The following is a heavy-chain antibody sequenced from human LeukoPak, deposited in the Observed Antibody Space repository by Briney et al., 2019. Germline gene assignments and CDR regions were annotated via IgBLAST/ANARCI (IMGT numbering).Heavy chain of an antibody. CDR3: ARQKYYYDSSGYYQGAFDI. CDR1: GYTFTTYW. CDR2: IYPGDSDT. Sequence: GESLKISCKGSGYTFTTYWIGWVRQMPGKGLEWMGIIYPGDSDTRYSPSFQGQVTISADKPISTAYLQWSSLKASDTAMYYCARQKYYYDSSGYYQGAFDIWGQGTMVTVSS. V-gene: IGHV5-51*01. J-gene: IGHJ3*02. D-gene: IGHD3-22*01.